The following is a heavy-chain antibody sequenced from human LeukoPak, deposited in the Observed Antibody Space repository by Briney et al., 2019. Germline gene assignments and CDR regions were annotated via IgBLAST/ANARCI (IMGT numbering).Heavy chain of an antibody. CDR1: GYTFTGYY. CDR2: INPNSGDT. Sequence: GALVKVSCKASGYTFTGYYLNWVRQAPGQGLEWVGRINPNSGDTKYAQRFQDRVTMTRETSITTAYMEMRELKSDDTAVYYCARDYGIGYCSSRSCYGRDRFDCWGQGTLVTVSS. J-gene: IGHJ4*02. D-gene: IGHD2-2*03. CDR3: ARDYGIGYCSSRSCYGRDRFDC. V-gene: IGHV1-2*06.